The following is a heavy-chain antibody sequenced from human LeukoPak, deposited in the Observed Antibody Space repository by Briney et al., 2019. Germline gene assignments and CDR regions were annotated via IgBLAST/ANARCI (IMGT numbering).Heavy chain of an antibody. CDR3: ARVPAHYGDYSWFDP. J-gene: IGHJ5*02. CDR2: IYHSGST. V-gene: IGHV4-30-2*01. D-gene: IGHD4-17*01. CDR1: GGSISSGGYS. Sequence: PSQTLSLTCAVSGGSISSGGYSWSWIRQPPGKGLEWIGYIYHSGSTYYNPSLKSRVTKSVDRSKNQFSLKLSSVTAADTAVYYCARVPAHYGDYSWFDPWGQGTLVTVSS.